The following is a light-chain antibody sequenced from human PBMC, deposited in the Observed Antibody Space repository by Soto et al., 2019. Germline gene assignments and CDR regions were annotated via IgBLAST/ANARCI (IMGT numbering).Light chain of an antibody. J-gene: IGKJ4*01. CDR1: QSVTTY. CDR2: DAF. Sequence: EIVLTQSPAYLSLSPGEGVTLSCRASQSVTTYLAWYQQKPGQTPRLLIYDAFNRATGIPDRFSGSGSGTDFTLTISSLEPEDSATYYCQQAATFPLTFGGGTEVEIK. V-gene: IGKV3-11*01. CDR3: QQAATFPLT.